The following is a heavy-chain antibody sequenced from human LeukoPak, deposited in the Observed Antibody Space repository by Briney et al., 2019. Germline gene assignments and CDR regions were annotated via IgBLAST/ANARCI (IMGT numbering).Heavy chain of an antibody. CDR1: GYSISSGYY. J-gene: IGHJ4*02. V-gene: IGHV4-38-2*02. CDR2: IYHSGST. Sequence: PSETLSLTCTVSGYSISSGYYWDWIRQPPGKGLEWIGSIYHSGSTYYNPSLKSRVTISVDTSKNQFSLKLSSVTAADTAVYYCAREEYSSGGPPSFDYWGQGTLVTVSS. CDR3: AREEYSSGGPPSFDY. D-gene: IGHD6-19*01.